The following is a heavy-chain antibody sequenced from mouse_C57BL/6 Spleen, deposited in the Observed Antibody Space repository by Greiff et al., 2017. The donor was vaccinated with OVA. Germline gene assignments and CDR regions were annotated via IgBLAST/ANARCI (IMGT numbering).Heavy chain of an antibody. Sequence: QVQLQQSGPELVKPGASVKISCKASGYSFTSYYIHWVKQRPGQGLEWIGWIYPGSGNTKYNEKFKGKATLTADTSSSTAYMQLSSLTSEDSAVYYCARSLLTGTGYFDVWGTGTTVTVSS. CDR1: GYSFTSYY. J-gene: IGHJ1*03. D-gene: IGHD4-1*01. V-gene: IGHV1-66*01. CDR2: IYPGSGNT. CDR3: ARSLLTGTGYFDV.